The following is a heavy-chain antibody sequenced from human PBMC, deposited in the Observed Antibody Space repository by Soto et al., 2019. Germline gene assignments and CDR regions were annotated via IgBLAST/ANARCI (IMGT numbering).Heavy chain of an antibody. J-gene: IGHJ6*02. Sequence: SVKVSCKASGGTFSSYAISWVRQAPGQGLEWMGGIIPIFGTANYARKFQGRVTITADESTSTAYMELSSLRSEDTAVYYCAREEPRGGYYYGMDVWGQGTTVTVSS. CDR2: IIPIFGTA. CDR3: AREEPRGGYYYGMDV. CDR1: GGTFSSYA. V-gene: IGHV1-69*13. D-gene: IGHD3-10*01.